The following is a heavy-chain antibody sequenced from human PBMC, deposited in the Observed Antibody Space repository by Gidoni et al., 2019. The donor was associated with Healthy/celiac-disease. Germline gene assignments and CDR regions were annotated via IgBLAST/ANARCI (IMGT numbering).Heavy chain of an antibody. CDR3: AREATSWQQRVGGFDY. V-gene: IGHV3-30-3*01. J-gene: IGHJ4*02. Sequence: QVQLVESGGGVVQPGRSLRLSCAASGFTFRSYAMHWFRQAPGKGLEWVAVISYDGSNKYYADSVKGRFTISRDNSKNTLYLQMNSLRAEDTAVYYGAREATSWQQRVGGFDYWGQGTLVTVSS. D-gene: IGHD6-13*01. CDR1: GFTFRSYA. CDR2: ISYDGSNK.